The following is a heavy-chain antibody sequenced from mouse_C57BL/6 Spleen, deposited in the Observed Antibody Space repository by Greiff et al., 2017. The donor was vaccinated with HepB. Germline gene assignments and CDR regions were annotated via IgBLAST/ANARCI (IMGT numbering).Heavy chain of an antibody. V-gene: IGHV7-3*01. CDR3: ARLRGYFDV. J-gene: IGHJ1*03. Sequence: EVMLVESGGGLVQPGGSLSLSCAASGFTFTDYYMSWVRQPPGKALEWLGFIRNKANGYTTEYSASVKGRFTISRDNSQSILYLQMHALRAEDSATYYCARLRGYFDVWGTGTTVTVSS. CDR1: GFTFTDYY. CDR2: IRNKANGYTT.